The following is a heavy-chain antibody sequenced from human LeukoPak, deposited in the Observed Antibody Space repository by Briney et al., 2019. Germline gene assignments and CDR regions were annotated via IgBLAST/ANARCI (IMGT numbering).Heavy chain of an antibody. Sequence: GGSLRLSCAASGFTSSSYSMSWVRQAPGKGLEWISYIVSTGTTIYYADSVRGRFTISRDNAKNSLYLQMNSLRADDTAVYYCARDLVTPGARGFDYWGQGTLVTVSS. D-gene: IGHD2-21*02. CDR3: ARDLVTPGARGFDY. J-gene: IGHJ4*02. CDR1: GFTSSSYS. V-gene: IGHV3-48*01. CDR2: IVSTGTTI.